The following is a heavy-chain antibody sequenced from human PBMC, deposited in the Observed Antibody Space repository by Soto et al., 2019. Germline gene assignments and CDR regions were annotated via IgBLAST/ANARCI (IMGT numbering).Heavy chain of an antibody. V-gene: IGHV5-10-1*01. CDR3: ARLSIVVVTADYYYGMDV. CDR2: IDPSDSYT. J-gene: IGHJ6*02. CDR1: GYSFTSYW. Sequence: PGESLKSSCKGCGYSFTSYWISWVRQMPGKGLEWMGRIDPSDSYTNYSPSFQGHVTISADKSISTAYLQWSSLKASDTAMYYCARLSIVVVTADYYYGMDVWGQGTTVTIS. D-gene: IGHD2-21*02.